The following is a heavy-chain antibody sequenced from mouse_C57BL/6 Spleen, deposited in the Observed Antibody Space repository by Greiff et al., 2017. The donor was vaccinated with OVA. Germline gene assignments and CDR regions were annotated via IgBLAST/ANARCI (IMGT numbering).Heavy chain of an antibody. CDR3: ARSPIYYGSSYRYFDV. CDR2: INPSTGGT. J-gene: IGHJ1*03. D-gene: IGHD1-1*01. V-gene: IGHV1-42*01. CDR1: GYSFTGYY. Sequence: VQLQQSGPELVKPGASVKISCKASGYSFTGYYMNWVKQSPEKSLEWIGEINPSTGGTTYNQKFKAKATLTVDKSSSTAYMQLKSLTSEDSAVYYCARSPIYYGSSYRYFDVWGTGTTVTVSS.